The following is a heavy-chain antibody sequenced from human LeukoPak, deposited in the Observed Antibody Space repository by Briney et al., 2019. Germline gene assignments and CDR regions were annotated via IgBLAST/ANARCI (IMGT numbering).Heavy chain of an antibody. Sequence: GGSLRLSCAASGFTSSDYYISWIRQAPGKGLEWVSDISPSGDIISYADSVKGRFIISRDYAKESLHLQMNSLRVEDSAVYYCARETVAGTFDYWGQGTQVTVSS. CDR2: ISPSGDII. D-gene: IGHD6-19*01. CDR1: GFTSSDYY. J-gene: IGHJ4*02. CDR3: ARETVAGTFDY. V-gene: IGHV3-11*01.